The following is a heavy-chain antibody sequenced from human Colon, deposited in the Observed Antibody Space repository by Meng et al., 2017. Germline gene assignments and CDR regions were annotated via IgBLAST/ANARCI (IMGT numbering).Heavy chain of an antibody. CDR2: IYYSGST. D-gene: IGHD4-17*01. CDR1: GGSMSSGDYY. Sequence: GLGPGMVKLSQTLSLTCNVSGGSMSSGDYYWSWIRQPPGKGLELIGYIYYSGSTYYNPSLKSRVTISVDTTKNQFSLKLSSVTAADTAVYYCARGPTTYFDYWGQGTLVTVSS. J-gene: IGHJ4*02. V-gene: IGHV4-30-4*01. CDR3: ARGPTTYFDY.